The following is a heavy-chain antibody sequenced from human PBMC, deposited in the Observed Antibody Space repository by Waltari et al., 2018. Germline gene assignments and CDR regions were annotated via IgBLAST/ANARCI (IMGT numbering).Heavy chain of an antibody. D-gene: IGHD2-15*01. CDR1: GFTFDDYG. V-gene: IGHV3-20*01. CDR2: ITWNGARA. Sequence: EVQVVESGGRVVRPGGSLRLACVAAGFTFDDYGRSWFRQPPGKGLGWVSSITWNGARAGYADSVKGRFTISRDNAKNSLYLEMNDLRAEDTALYHCARDPTVVPYYYMDVWGKGTTVTVSS. J-gene: IGHJ6*03. CDR3: ARDPTVVPYYYMDV.